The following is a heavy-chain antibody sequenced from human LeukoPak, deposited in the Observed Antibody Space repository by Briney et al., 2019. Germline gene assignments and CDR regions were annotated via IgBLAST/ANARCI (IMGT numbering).Heavy chain of an antibody. CDR3: ARVWRITMVRGVITDAFDI. D-gene: IGHD3-10*01. V-gene: IGHV4-61*02. CDR2: IYTSGST. J-gene: IGHJ3*02. CDR1: GGSISSGSYY. Sequence: PSETLSLTCTVSGGSISSGSYYWSWIRQPPGKGLEWIGRIYTSGSTNYNPSLKSRVTISVDTSQNQFSLKLSSVTAADTAVYYCARVWRITMVRGVITDAFDIWGQGTMVTVSS.